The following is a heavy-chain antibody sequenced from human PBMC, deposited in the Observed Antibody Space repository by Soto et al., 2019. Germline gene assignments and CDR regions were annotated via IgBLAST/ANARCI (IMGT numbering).Heavy chain of an antibody. CDR3: ARSSFPYYFDY. V-gene: IGHV3-74*01. D-gene: IGHD3-10*01. CDR1: GFTFSTYW. CDR2: IYGDGSDT. J-gene: IGHJ4*02. Sequence: GGSLRLSCVASGFTFSTYWMHWVRQAPGKGLVWVSVIYGDGSDTSYADSVKGRFTISRDNAKNTLYLQMNSLRAEDTAVYYCARSSFPYYFDYWGQGTLVTVSS.